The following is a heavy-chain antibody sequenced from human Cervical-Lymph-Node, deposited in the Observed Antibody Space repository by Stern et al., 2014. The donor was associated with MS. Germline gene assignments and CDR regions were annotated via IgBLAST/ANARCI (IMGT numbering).Heavy chain of an antibody. J-gene: IGHJ4*02. V-gene: IGHV2-5*02. D-gene: IGHD3-22*01. CDR3: AHVVTYYFDY. Sequence: QVTLRESGPTLVKPTQTLTLTCTFSGFSLSTSGVAVGWIRQPPGNALEWLALTYWDDDKRYSPSLKSRVTISKDTSKNQVVLTMTNMDPVDTATYFCAHVVTYYFDYWGQGTLVIVSS. CDR2: TYWDDDK. CDR1: GFSLSTSGVA.